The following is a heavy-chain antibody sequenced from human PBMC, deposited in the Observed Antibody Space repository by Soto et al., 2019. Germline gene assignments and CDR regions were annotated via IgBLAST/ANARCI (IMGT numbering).Heavy chain of an antibody. CDR2: ISGSGGST. Sequence: PGGSLRLSCAASGFTFSSYAMSWVRQAPGKGLEWVSAISGSGGSTYYADSVKGRFTISRDNSKNALYLQMNSLRAEDTAVYYCAKTNIAAAGPYYFDYWGQGTLVTVSS. CDR3: AKTNIAAAGPYYFDY. D-gene: IGHD6-13*01. J-gene: IGHJ4*02. V-gene: IGHV3-23*01. CDR1: GFTFSSYA.